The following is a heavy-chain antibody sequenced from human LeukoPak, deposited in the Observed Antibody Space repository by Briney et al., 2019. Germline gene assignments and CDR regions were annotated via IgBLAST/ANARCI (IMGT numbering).Heavy chain of an antibody. Sequence: GGSLRLSCAASGFTFSSYEMNWVRQAPGKGLEWVSYISSSGSTIYYADSVKGRFTISRDNAKNSLYLQMNSLRAEDTAVYYCARDDYYDSSGVFDIWGQGTMVTVSS. CDR1: GFTFSSYE. V-gene: IGHV3-48*03. J-gene: IGHJ3*02. D-gene: IGHD3-22*01. CDR3: ARDDYYDSSGVFDI. CDR2: ISSSGSTI.